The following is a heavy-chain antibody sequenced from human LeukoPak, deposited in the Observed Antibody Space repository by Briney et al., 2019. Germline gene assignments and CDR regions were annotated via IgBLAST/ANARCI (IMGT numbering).Heavy chain of an antibody. J-gene: IGHJ2*01. CDR1: GFTFSSYS. V-gene: IGHV3-48*04. CDR2: ISSSSSTI. CDR3: ARGAYGGDNWHFDL. Sequence: GSLRLSCAASGFTFSSYSMNWVRQAPGKGLEWVSYISSSSSTIYYADSVKGRFTISRDNAKNSLYLQMNSLRAEDTAVYYCARGAYGGDNWHFDLWGRSTLVTVSS. D-gene: IGHD2-21*01.